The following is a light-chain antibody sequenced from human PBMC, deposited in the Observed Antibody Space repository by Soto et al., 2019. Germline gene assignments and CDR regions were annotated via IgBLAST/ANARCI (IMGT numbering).Light chain of an antibody. CDR2: GAS. Sequence: EILMTQSPATLSVSPGERATLSCRASQSVNSNLAWYQQKLGQAPRLLIYGASTRATGIPARFSGSGSGTEFTLTISSLQSEDFAVYYCQQYNTWHTWTFGQGTKVEIK. J-gene: IGKJ1*01. CDR1: QSVNSN. CDR3: QQYNTWHTWT. V-gene: IGKV3-15*01.